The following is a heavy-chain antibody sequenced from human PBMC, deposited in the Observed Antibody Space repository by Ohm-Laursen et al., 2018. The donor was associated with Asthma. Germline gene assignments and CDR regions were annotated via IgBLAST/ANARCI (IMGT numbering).Heavy chain of an antibody. J-gene: IGHJ3*02. Sequence: SLRLSCAASGFTFRSYAMHWVRQAPGKGLEWVAVIWYDGSNKYYADSVKGRFTISRDNSKNTLYLQMNSLRAEDTAVYYCARDQGDPNAFDIWGQGTMVTVSS. V-gene: IGHV3-33*08. CDR3: ARDQGDPNAFDI. CDR2: IWYDGSNK. D-gene: IGHD2-21*02. CDR1: GFTFRSYA.